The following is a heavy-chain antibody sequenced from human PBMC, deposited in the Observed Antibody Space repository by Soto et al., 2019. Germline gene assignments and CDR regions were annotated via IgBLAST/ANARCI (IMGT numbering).Heavy chain of an antibody. Sequence: ASVKVSCKTSGYFFNDYHMHWVRRAPGQGLEWMGWINPKNGDTNYAQKFQDRVTMTRDTSISTVYIELSRLTSDDTAVYYCARDAGGSNIDAVWLDPWGQGTMVTVYS. V-gene: IGHV1-2*02. CDR3: ARDAGGSNIDAVWLDP. CDR1: GYFFNDYH. D-gene: IGHD2-2*01. J-gene: IGHJ5*02. CDR2: INPKNGDT.